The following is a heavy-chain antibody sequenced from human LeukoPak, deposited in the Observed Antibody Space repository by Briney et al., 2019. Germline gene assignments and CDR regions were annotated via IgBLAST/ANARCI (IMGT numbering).Heavy chain of an antibody. CDR3: AVPYDSSGYPDY. V-gene: IGHV3-30-3*01. Sequence: PGRSLRLSCAASGFTFSSYAMHWVRQAPGKGLEWVAVISYDGSNKHYADSVKGRFTISRDNSKNTLYLQMNSLRAEDTAVYYCAVPYDSSGYPDYWGQGTLVTVSS. J-gene: IGHJ4*02. CDR2: ISYDGSNK. CDR1: GFTFSSYA. D-gene: IGHD3-22*01.